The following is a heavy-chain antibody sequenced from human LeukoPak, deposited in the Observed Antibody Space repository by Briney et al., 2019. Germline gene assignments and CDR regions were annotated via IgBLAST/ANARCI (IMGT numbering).Heavy chain of an antibody. CDR2: IYYSGST. CDR3: AREDSSGYSQDTFDY. V-gene: IGHV4-39*07. CDR1: GGSISSSSHH. Sequence: PSETLSLTCTVSGGSISSSSHHWGSIRQPPGKGLEWIGSIYYSGSTYYNPSLKSRVTISVDTSKNQFSLKLSSVTAADTAVYYCAREDSSGYSQDTFDYWGQGTLVTVSS. D-gene: IGHD3-22*01. J-gene: IGHJ4*02.